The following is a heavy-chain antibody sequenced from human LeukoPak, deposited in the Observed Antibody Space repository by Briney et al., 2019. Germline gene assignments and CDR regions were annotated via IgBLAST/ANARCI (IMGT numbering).Heavy chain of an antibody. CDR3: ASRGGDY. V-gene: IGHV4-34*01. Sequence: SETLSLTCAVYGGPFSGYYWSWIRQPPGKGLEWIGEINHSGSTNYNPFLKSRVTISVDTSKNQFSLKLSSVTAADTAVYYCASRGGDYWGQGTLVTVSS. CDR2: INHSGST. J-gene: IGHJ4*02. D-gene: IGHD3-16*01. CDR1: GGPFSGYY.